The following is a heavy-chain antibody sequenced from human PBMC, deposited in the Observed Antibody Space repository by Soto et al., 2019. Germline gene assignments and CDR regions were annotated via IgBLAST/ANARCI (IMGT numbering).Heavy chain of an antibody. CDR2: IYPSDTDA. D-gene: IGHD3-3*01. J-gene: IGHJ4*02. CDR1: GYNFAGYW. Sequence: PGESLKISCKGSGYNFAGYWIAWVRQMPGKGLELMGIIYPSDTDARYRPSFQGQVTISADKSISSAYLQWSSLRASDTAMYYCARGGVSTRTFDYWGQGTPVTVSS. V-gene: IGHV5-51*01. CDR3: ARGGVSTRTFDY.